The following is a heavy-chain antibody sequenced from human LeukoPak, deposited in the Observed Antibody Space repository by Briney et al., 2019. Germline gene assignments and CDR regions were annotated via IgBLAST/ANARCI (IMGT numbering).Heavy chain of an antibody. CDR1: DGSISNYY. J-gene: IGHJ4*02. CDR3: ARDYYGSGSCDY. V-gene: IGHV4-59*01. CDR2: IDNSGST. D-gene: IGHD3-10*01. Sequence: SETLSLTCTVSDGSISNYYWSWVRQPPGKGLEWIAYIDNSGSTNYNPSLRSRVTISIDTSRNQFSLKLSSVTAADTAVYYCARDYYGSGSCDYWGQGTLVTVSS.